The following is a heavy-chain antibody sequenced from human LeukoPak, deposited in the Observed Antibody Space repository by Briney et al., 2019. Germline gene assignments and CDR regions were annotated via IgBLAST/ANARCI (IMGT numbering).Heavy chain of an antibody. CDR1: GFTFSNHA. CDR3: VRQQTSHGNFDY. V-gene: IGHV3-13*01. D-gene: IGHD1-26*01. Sequence: PGGSLRLSCAPSGFTFSNHAMHWVRQAPGKGLEWVSAIGIAGDTFYPGSVKGRFTISRENAKNSLSLLINNLKAEDTAVYYCVRQQTSHGNFDYWGQGTLVTVSS. CDR2: IGIAGDT. J-gene: IGHJ4*02.